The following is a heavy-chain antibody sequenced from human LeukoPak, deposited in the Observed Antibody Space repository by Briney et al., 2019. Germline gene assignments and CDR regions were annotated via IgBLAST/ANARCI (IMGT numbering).Heavy chain of an antibody. V-gene: IGHV1-46*01. CDR1: GYSFTTYY. J-gene: IGHJ5*02. CDR3: ARDVVVEVGMLPTDSWFDP. Sequence: ASVKLACKATGYSFTTYYIHWMRQAPGRGLEWMRIINPSDGSTSSAQKFQGRVTMTSDTSTSTVYMELSSPTYDDTAVYYCARDVVVEVGMLPTDSWFDPWGRGTLVAVSS. CDR2: INPSDGST. D-gene: IGHD2-15*01.